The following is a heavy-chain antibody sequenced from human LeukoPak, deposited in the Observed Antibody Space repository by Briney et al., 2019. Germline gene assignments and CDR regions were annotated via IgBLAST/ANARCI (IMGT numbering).Heavy chain of an antibody. CDR3: AHSRNYGLFDV. J-gene: IGHJ3*01. CDR2: IRYDGIDK. V-gene: IGHV3-30*02. Sequence: GGSLRLSCGVSGVIFCNYDIEWIRQVPGKGLTWLSLIRYDGIDKYYADSVKGRFTASRDKAKNTVYLQMNSLTTEDTALYYCAHSRNYGLFDVWGHGTMVTVSS. D-gene: IGHD3-3*01. CDR1: GVIFCNYD.